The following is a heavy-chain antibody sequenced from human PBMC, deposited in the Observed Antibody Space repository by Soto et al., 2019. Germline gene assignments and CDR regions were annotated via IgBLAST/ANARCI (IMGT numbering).Heavy chain of an antibody. J-gene: IGHJ4*01. CDR2: ISVSSTYI. CDR3: ARGRGRGYVTEGDYCLDY. V-gene: IGHV3-21*01. CDR1: GFTFSSHT. D-gene: IGHD2-2*01. Sequence: EVQLVESGGGLVKPGESLRLSCAASGFTFSSHTMNWVRQAPGKGLEWVSSISVSSTYIYYADSVKGRFTISRDNAKNSVDLQMTSLGAEDTAVYYCARGRGRGYVTEGDYCLDYWGHGTLVTVSS.